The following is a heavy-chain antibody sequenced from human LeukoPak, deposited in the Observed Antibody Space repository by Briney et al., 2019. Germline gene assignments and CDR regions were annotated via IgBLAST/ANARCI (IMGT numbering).Heavy chain of an antibody. V-gene: IGHV3-23*01. D-gene: IGHD7-27*01. CDR3: AKDGNWARFED. CDR2: ITSRSTT. CDR1: GFTFSHYG. Sequence: GGSLRLSCAASGFTFSHYGMNWVRQAPGKGLEWVSGITSRSTTYYADSVKGRFTISRDNPKKMVWQQINSPTAEDTATYYCAKDGNWARFEDWGQGTLVTVSS. J-gene: IGHJ4*02.